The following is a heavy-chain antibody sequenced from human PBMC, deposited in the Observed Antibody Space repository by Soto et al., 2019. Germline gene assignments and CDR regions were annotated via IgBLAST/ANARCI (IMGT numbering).Heavy chain of an antibody. CDR2: IYPGDSET. D-gene: IGHD2-21*02. CDR1: GYSFMNWW. V-gene: IGHV5-51*03. Sequence: EVQLVQSGAEVKQPGESLKISCKGSGYSFMNWWIGWVRQMPGKGLEWMGIIYPGDSETRYNPSFQGQVTISHDKSISTAFLQWSSLQPSDSAMYYCARGGDAYGLDYWGQGSLVTVSS. CDR3: ARGGDAYGLDY. J-gene: IGHJ4*02.